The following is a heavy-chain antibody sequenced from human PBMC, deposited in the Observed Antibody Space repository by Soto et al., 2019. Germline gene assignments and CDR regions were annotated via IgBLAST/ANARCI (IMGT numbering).Heavy chain of an antibody. J-gene: IGHJ4*02. V-gene: IGHV1-24*01. CDR3: ATLNPYFDF. CDR1: LTGSS. CDR2: FDPEDGDT. Sequence: LTGSSMHWVRQAPGRGLEWMGGFDPEDGDTVYAQSFQGRVTMTEDSSTDTAYMELNSLTSADTAVYYCATLNPYFDFWGQGTPVTVSS.